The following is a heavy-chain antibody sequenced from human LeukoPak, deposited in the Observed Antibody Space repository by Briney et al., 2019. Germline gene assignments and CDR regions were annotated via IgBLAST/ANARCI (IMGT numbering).Heavy chain of an antibody. CDR2: INEDGGER. CDR1: GFTLNRYW. V-gene: IGHV3-7*01. D-gene: IGHD1-14*01. Sequence: GWSLRLSCAASGFTLNRYWMSWVRQAPGKGLEWVANINEDGGERHYVDSVKGRFTISRDNAKNSLYLQMNSLRAEDTAAYYCARGGNLENWGGGTLITVSS. J-gene: IGHJ1*01. CDR3: ARGGNLEN.